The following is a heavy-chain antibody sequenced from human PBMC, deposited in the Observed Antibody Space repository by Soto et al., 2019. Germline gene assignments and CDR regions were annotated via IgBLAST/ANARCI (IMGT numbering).Heavy chain of an antibody. V-gene: IGHV4-34*01. CDR2: INHSGST. CDR3: ARGAYSSSWYVDWFDP. J-gene: IGHJ5*02. D-gene: IGHD6-13*01. CDR1: GGCFSGYY. Sequence: SKTLSITCAVYGGCFSGYYWSWIRQSPGKGLEWIGEINHSGSTNYNPSLKSRVTISVDTSKNQFSLKLSSVTAADTAVYYCARGAYSSSWYVDWFDPWGKGTLV.